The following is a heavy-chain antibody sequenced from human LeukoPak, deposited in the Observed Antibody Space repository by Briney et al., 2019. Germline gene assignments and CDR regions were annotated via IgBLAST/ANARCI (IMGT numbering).Heavy chain of an antibody. D-gene: IGHD5-18*01. J-gene: IGHJ4*02. CDR1: GFTFSSYG. CDR3: ASIADTAMATPFDY. CDR2: ISYDGSNK. Sequence: GGSLRLSCAASGFTFSSYGMHWVRQAPGKGLEWVAVISYDGSNKYYADSVKGRFTISRDNAKNSLYLQMNSLRAEDTAVYYCASIADTAMATPFDYWGQGTLVTVSS. V-gene: IGHV3-30*03.